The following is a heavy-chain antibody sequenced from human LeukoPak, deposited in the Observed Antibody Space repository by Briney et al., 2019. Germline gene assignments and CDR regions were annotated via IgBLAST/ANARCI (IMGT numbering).Heavy chain of an antibody. Sequence: RSGGSLRLSCAASGFTFSSYAMSWVRQAPGKGLEWVSAISGSGGSTYYADSVKGRFTISRDNSKNTLYLQMNSLRAEDTAVYYCAKSGTRPRLNWFDPWGQGTLVTVSA. J-gene: IGHJ5*02. CDR1: GFTFSSYA. D-gene: IGHD1-7*01. CDR2: ISGSGGST. CDR3: AKSGTRPRLNWFDP. V-gene: IGHV3-23*01.